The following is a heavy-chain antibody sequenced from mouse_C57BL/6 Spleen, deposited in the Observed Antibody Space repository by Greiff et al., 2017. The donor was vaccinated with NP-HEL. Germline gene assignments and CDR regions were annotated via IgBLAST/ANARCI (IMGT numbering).Heavy chain of an antibody. V-gene: IGHV5-17*01. Sequence: EVHLVESGGGLVKPGGSLKLSCAASGFTFSDYGMHWVRQAPEKGLEWVAYISSGSSTIYYADTVKGRFTISRDNAKNTLFLQMTSLRSEDTAMYYCARRYYVRWYFDVWGTGTTVTVSS. D-gene: IGHD1-1*01. J-gene: IGHJ1*03. CDR1: GFTFSDYG. CDR3: ARRYYVRWYFDV. CDR2: ISSGSSTI.